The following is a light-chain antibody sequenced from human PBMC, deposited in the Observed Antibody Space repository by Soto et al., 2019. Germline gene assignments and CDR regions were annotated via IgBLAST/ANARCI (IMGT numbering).Light chain of an antibody. CDR2: DAS. J-gene: IGKJ4*01. CDR3: QQRRNWPLT. V-gene: IGKV3-11*01. CDR1: QSVSSY. Sequence: EIVLTQSPATLSLSPGERATLSCRASQSVSSYLAWYQQKPGQAPRLLIYDASNRATGIPARFSGSGSGTDFTLTISSLEPADFAVYYCQQRRNWPLTFGGATKV.